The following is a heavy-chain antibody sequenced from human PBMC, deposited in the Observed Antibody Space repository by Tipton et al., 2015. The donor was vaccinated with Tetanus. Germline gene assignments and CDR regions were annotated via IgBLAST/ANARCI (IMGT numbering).Heavy chain of an antibody. J-gene: IGHJ4*02. V-gene: IGHV4-59*01. CDR2: IHYSGGT. CDR1: GGSISGYY. CDR3: ARETPGAGHFDY. Sequence: LRLSCTVSGGSISGYYRNWIRQLPGKGLEWIGYIHYSGGTNYNPSLTSAVTMSVDTAKNHFSLTVNSATAADTAVYYCARETPGAGHFDYWGQGTPVTVSS. D-gene: IGHD1-14*01.